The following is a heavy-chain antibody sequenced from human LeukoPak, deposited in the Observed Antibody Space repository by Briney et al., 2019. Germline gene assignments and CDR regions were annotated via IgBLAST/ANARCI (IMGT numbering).Heavy chain of an antibody. V-gene: IGHV4-59*12. Sequence: SETLSLTCTVSGGSISSYYWSWIRQPPGKGLEWIGYIYYSGSTNYNPSLKSRVTISVDTSKNQFSLKLSSVTAADTAVYYCAREDYYDSSGYYYWYFDLWGRGTLVTVSS. CDR3: AREDYYDSSGYYYWYFDL. D-gene: IGHD3-22*01. CDR2: IYYSGST. J-gene: IGHJ2*01. CDR1: GGSISSYY.